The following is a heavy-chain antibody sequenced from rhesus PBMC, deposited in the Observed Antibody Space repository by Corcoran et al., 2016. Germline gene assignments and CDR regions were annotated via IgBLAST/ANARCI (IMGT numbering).Heavy chain of an antibody. CDR1: GGSISASYY. J-gene: IGHJ1*01. CDR3: ARVGATVEYFEF. D-gene: IGHD1-44*02. Sequence: QVQLQESGPGLVKPSETLSLTCTVSGGSISASYYCCWFRHPPGKGLEWMGRIYGIGGTTNNNPSLKSRVTISRDTSKNQFSLKLSSVTAADTAVYYCARVGATVEYFEFWGQGALVTVSS. V-gene: IGHV4-160*01. CDR2: IYGIGGTT.